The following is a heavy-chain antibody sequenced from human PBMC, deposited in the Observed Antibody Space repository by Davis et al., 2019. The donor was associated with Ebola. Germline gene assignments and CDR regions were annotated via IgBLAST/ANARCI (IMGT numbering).Heavy chain of an antibody. CDR2: INAGNGNT. CDR1: GYTFTSYA. CDR3: AKDLYGDYDLDY. D-gene: IGHD2-21*02. V-gene: IGHV1-3*01. Sequence: ASVKVSCKASGYTFTSYAMHWVRQAPGQRLEWMGWINAGNGNTKYSQKFQGRVTMTRDTSTSTVYMELSSLRAEDTALYYCAKDLYGDYDLDYWGQGTLVTVSS. J-gene: IGHJ4*02.